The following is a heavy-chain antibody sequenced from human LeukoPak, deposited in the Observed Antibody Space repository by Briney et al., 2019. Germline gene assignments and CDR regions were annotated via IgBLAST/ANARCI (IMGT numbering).Heavy chain of an antibody. CDR2: ISGSGGST. D-gene: IGHD6-19*01. J-gene: IGHJ4*02. CDR3: AKDLAGIAVAGTVRDFDY. CDR1: GFTFSSYA. Sequence: AGSLRLSCAASGFTFSSYAMSWVRQAPGKGLEWVSAISGSGGSTYYADSVKGRFTISRDNSKNTLYLQMNSLRAEDTAVYYCAKDLAGIAVAGTVRDFDYWGQGTLVTVSS. V-gene: IGHV3-23*01.